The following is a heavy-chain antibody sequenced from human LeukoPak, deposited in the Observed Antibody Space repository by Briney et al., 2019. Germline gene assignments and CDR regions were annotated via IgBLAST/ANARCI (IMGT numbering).Heavy chain of an antibody. CDR1: GGTFSSYA. J-gene: IGHJ5*02. D-gene: IGHD3-16*01. CDR2: IIPIFGTS. V-gene: IGHV1-69*13. Sequence: ASVKVSCKASGGTFSSYAISWVRHAPGQGLEWMGGIIPIFGTSNYAQKFQGRVTITADESTSTAYMELSSLRSEDAAVYYCARVSLGGWFDPWGQGTLVTVSS. CDR3: ARVSLGGWFDP.